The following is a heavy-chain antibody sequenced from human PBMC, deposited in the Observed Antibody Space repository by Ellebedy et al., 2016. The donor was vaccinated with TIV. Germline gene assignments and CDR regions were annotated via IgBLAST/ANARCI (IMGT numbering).Heavy chain of an antibody. D-gene: IGHD2-2*03. V-gene: IGHV4-59*08. Sequence: MPSETLSLTCTVSGGSISSNYWSWIRQPPGKGLEWIGYIYHSGRTDYNPSLKSRATISVDTSKNQFSLTLSSVTAADTAVYYCGRHGSEGNGPIDYWGQGTLVTVSS. J-gene: IGHJ4*02. CDR3: GRHGSEGNGPIDY. CDR1: GGSISSNY. CDR2: IYHSGRT.